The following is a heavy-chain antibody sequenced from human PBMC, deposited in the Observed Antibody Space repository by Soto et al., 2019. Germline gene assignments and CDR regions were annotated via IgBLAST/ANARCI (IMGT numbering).Heavy chain of an antibody. J-gene: IGHJ6*02. CDR1: GFTFSSYW. CDR2: INSDGSST. CDR3: AIGPVHYDYYGMDV. V-gene: IGHV3-74*01. Sequence: EVQLVESGGGLVQPGGSLRLSCAASGFTFSSYWMHWVRQAPGKGLVLFSRINSDGSSTSYADSVKGRFTISRDNAKNTLYLQMNSLRAKDTAVYYCAIGPVHYDYYGMDVWGQGTTGTVSS.